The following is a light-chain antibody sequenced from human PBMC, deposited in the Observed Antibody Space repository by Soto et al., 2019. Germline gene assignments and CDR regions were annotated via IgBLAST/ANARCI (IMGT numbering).Light chain of an antibody. CDR2: GAS. CDR3: QQYDNWPRT. V-gene: IGKV3-15*01. CDR1: QSVSSN. Sequence: IVLTQSPGTLSVSPGERATLSCRASQSVSSNLAWYQQKPGQAPRLLIYGASTRATGIPARFSGTGSGTDFTLTVSSLQSEDFAVYYCQQYDNWPRTFGQGTKVDIK. J-gene: IGKJ1*01.